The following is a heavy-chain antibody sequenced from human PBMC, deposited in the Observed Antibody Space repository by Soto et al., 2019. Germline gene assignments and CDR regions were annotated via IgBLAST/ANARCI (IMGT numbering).Heavy chain of an antibody. CDR1: GFTFSSYG. D-gene: IGHD6-6*01. J-gene: IGHJ6*03. Sequence: GGSLRLSCAASGFTFSSYGMHWVRQAPGKGLEWVAVIWYDGSNKYYADSVKGRFTISRDNSKNTLYLQMNSLRAEDTAVYYCARESSSDYYYYYMDVWGKGTTVTVSS. CDR2: IWYDGSNK. CDR3: ARESSSDYYYYYMDV. V-gene: IGHV3-33*01.